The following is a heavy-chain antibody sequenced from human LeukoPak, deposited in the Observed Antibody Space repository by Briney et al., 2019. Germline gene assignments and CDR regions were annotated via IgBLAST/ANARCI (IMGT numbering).Heavy chain of an antibody. J-gene: IGHJ6*02. CDR2: ISWNSGSI. D-gene: IGHD2-2*01. V-gene: IGHV3-9*01. Sequence: RPGGSLRLSRAASGFTFDDYAMHWVRQAPGKGLEWFSGISWNSGSIGYADSVKGRFTISRDNAKNSLYLQMNSLRAEDTALYYCAKGQYQLLPYYYYGMDVWGQGTTVTVSS. CDR1: GFTFDDYA. CDR3: AKGQYQLLPYYYYGMDV.